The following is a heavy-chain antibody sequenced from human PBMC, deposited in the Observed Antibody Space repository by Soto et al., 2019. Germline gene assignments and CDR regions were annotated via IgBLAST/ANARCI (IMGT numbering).Heavy chain of an antibody. Sequence: GGSLRLSCAASGFTFSSYGMHWVRQAPGKGLEWVAVIWYDGSNKYYADSVKGRFTISRDNFKNTLYLQMNSLRAEDTAVYYCARWGYYYDSSGQGGMDVWGQGTTVTVSS. CDR2: IWYDGSNK. J-gene: IGHJ6*02. CDR3: ARWGYYYDSSGQGGMDV. CDR1: GFTFSSYG. D-gene: IGHD3-22*01. V-gene: IGHV3-33*01.